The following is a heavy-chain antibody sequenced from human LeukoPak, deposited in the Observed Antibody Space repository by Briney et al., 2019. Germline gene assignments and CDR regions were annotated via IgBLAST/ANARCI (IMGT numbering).Heavy chain of an antibody. CDR3: ARGLHSTMPYWGY. D-gene: IGHD2-2*01. CDR2: ISYSGST. J-gene: IGHJ4*02. V-gene: IGHV4-61*01. CDR1: GGSVNSGTYY. Sequence: SETLSLTCTVSGGSVNSGTYYWSWIRQPPGKGLEWIGYISYSGSTNYNPSPKSRVTISVDKSKNQVSLKLSSVTAADTAVYYCARGLHSTMPYWGYWGQGTLVTVSS.